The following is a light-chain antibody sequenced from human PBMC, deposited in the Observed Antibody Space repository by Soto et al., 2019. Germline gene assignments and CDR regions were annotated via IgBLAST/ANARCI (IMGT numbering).Light chain of an antibody. Sequence: AIRMTQSPSSFSASTVDRVTITCRASQGISSYLAWYQQKPGKAPKLLIYAASTLQSGVPSRFSGSGSGTDFTLTISCLQSEDFATYYCQQYYNYPLTFGGGTKVDI. CDR1: QGISSY. J-gene: IGKJ4*01. CDR3: QQYYNYPLT. V-gene: IGKV1-8*01. CDR2: AAS.